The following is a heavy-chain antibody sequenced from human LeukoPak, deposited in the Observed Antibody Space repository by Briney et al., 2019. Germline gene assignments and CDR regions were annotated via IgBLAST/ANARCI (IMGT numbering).Heavy chain of an antibody. CDR3: ASPARCGGDCSALLLYY. J-gene: IGHJ4*02. V-gene: IGHV4-39*01. CDR2: IYYSGST. CDR1: CGSISSSSYY. D-gene: IGHD2-21*02. Sequence: SETLSLTCTVSCGSISSSSYYWGWIRQPPGKGLEWIGSIYYSGSTYYNPSLKSRVTISVDTSKNQFSLKLSSVTAADTAVSYCASPARCGGDCSALLLYYWGQGTLVTVSS.